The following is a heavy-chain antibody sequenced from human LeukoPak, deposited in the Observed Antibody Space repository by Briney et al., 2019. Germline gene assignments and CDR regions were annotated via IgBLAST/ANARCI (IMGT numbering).Heavy chain of an antibody. Sequence: SVKVSCKASGGTFSSYAISWVRQAPGQGLERMGRIIPIFGIANYAQKFQGRVTITADKSTSTAYMELSSLRSEDTAVYYCARERGGDGYNFWLDYWGQGTLVTVSS. CDR1: GGTFSSYA. V-gene: IGHV1-69*04. J-gene: IGHJ4*02. D-gene: IGHD5-24*01. CDR3: ARERGGDGYNFWLDY. CDR2: IIPIFGIA.